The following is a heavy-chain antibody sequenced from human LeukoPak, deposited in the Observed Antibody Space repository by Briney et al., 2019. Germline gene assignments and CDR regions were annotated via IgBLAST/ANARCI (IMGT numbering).Heavy chain of an antibody. CDR1: GGSISSSSYY. V-gene: IGHV4-39*07. J-gene: IGHJ3*02. D-gene: IGHD2-15*01. Sequence: SETLSLTCTVSGGSISSSSYYCGWIRQPPGKGLEWIGSIYYSGSTYYNPSLKSRVTISVDTSKNQFSLKLSSVTAADTAVYYCARGPLKYCSGGSCYFYAFDIWGQGTMVTVSS. CDR3: ARGPLKYCSGGSCYFYAFDI. CDR2: IYYSGST.